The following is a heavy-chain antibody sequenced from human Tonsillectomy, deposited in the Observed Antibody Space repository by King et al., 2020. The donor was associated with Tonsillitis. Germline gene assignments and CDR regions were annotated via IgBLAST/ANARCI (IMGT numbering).Heavy chain of an antibody. Sequence: QLQESGSGLVKPSQTLSLTCAVSGGSISSGGYSWSWIRQPPGKGLEWIGYIYHSGSTYYNPSLKSRVNISVDRSKNQFSLKLSSVTAADTAVYYCANEAAGIAVNWFDIWGQGTLVTVSS. CDR2: IYHSGST. CDR1: GGSISSGGYS. J-gene: IGHJ5*02. V-gene: IGHV4-30-2*01. CDR3: ANEAAGIAVNWFDI. D-gene: IGHD6-19*01.